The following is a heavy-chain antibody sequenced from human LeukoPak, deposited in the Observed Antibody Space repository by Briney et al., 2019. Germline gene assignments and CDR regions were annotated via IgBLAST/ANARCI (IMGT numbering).Heavy chain of an antibody. J-gene: IGHJ4*02. V-gene: IGHV7-4-1*02. CDR3: ARRGKSFDF. Sequence: GASVKVSCKTSGYTFTVCAINWVRQAPGQGLEWMGWISTDTGNPTYVQDFTGRFVFSLDTSVTTAYLQISSLKAEDTAVYYCARRGKSFDFWGQGTLVTVSS. CDR1: GYTFTVCA. D-gene: IGHD3-3*01. CDR2: ISTDTGNP.